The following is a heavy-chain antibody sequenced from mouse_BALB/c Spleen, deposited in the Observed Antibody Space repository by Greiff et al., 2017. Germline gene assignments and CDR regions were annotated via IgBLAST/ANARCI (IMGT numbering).Heavy chain of an antibody. CDR1: GFTFSSFG. CDR2: ISSGSSTI. CDR3: ARGGLYYRYDDYAMDY. V-gene: IGHV5-17*02. D-gene: IGHD2-14*01. J-gene: IGHJ4*01. Sequence: EVKVVESGGGLVQPGGSRKLSCAASGFTFSSFGMHWVRQAPEKGLEWVAYISSGSSTIYYADTVKGRFTISRDNPKNTLFLQMTSLRSEDTAMYYCARGGLYYRYDDYAMDYWGQGTSVTVSS.